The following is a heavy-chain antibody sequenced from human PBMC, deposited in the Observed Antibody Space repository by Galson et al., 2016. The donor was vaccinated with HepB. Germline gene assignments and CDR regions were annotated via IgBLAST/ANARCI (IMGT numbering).Heavy chain of an antibody. D-gene: IGHD5-12*01. CDR3: ARHSDIGRFLWFDP. V-gene: IGHV5-10-1*01. CDR1: GYSFTSYW. Sequence: QSGAEVKKPGESLRISCKGSGYSFTSYWINWVRQMPGKGLEWMGKIDPSDAHTNYSPSFQGHVTISTDRSINTAYLQWSSLKASDTAMYYCARHSDIGRFLWFDPWGQGTLVTVSS. J-gene: IGHJ5*02. CDR2: IDPSDAHT.